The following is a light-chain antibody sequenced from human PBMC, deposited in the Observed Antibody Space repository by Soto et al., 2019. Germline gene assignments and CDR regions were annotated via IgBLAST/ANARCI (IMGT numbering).Light chain of an antibody. V-gene: IGKV3-11*01. CDR2: DAS. CDR3: QQRSNWPKIT. CDR1: QSVSSY. Sequence: EIVLTQSPATLSLSPGEIATLYSSASQSVSSYLAWYQQKPGQAPRLLIYDASNRATGIPVRFSGSGSGTDFTLTIRSLEPEDFAVYYCQQRSNWPKITFGQGTRLEI. J-gene: IGKJ5*01.